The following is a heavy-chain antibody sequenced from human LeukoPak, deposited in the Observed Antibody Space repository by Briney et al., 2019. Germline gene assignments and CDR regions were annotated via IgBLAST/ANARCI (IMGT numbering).Heavy chain of an antibody. J-gene: IGHJ4*02. CDR2: ISGGGADT. V-gene: IGHV3-23*01. CDR1: GFTFSSYA. CDR3: AKQGGYFGSGREYYFDY. Sequence: PGGSLRLSCAASGFTFSSYAMTWVRQAPGKGLEWVSAISGGGADTYSADSVKGRFTISRDNYNNTLYLQMNSLRAEDTAVYYCAKQGGYFGSGREYYFDYWGQGTLVTVSS. D-gene: IGHD3-10*01.